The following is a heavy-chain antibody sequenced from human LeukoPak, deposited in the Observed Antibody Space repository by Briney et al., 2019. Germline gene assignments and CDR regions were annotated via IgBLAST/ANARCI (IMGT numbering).Heavy chain of an antibody. CDR2: INHSGST. V-gene: IGHV4-34*01. D-gene: IGHD6-13*01. CDR3: ARAAADPFDY. Sequence: SETLSLTCAVYGGSFSGYYWSWIRQPPGKGLEWIGEINHSGSTNYNPSLKSRVTISVDTSKNQFSLKLSSVTAADTAVYYCARAAADPFDYWGQGTLVTVSS. CDR1: GGSFSGYY. J-gene: IGHJ4*02.